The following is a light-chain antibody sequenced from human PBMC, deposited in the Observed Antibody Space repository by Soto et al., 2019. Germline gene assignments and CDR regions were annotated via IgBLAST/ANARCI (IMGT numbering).Light chain of an antibody. Sequence: VLTQPPSVSGAPGQRVTIPCTGSSSNIGSFYDVHWYQQLPGTVPKLLIYGDNNRPSGVPDRFSGSKSGTAASLAITGLQAEDEADYYCQSYDNSLNHVVFGAGTKLTVL. J-gene: IGLJ2*01. CDR1: SSNIGSFYD. V-gene: IGLV1-40*01. CDR2: GDN. CDR3: QSYDNSLNHVV.